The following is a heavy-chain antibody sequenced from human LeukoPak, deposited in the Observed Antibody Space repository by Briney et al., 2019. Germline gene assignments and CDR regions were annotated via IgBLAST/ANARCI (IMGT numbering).Heavy chain of an antibody. CDR1: GGSFSGYY. J-gene: IGHJ4*02. D-gene: IGHD2-21*02. CDR3: ARDASGDCDY. Sequence: TSETLSLTCAVYGGSFSGYYWSWIRQAPGKGLEWVANIKEDGSEKYYVDSVKGRFTISRDNAKNSLYLQMNSLRVEDTAVYYCARDASGDCDYWGQGTLVTVPS. CDR2: IKEDGSEK. V-gene: IGHV3-7*01.